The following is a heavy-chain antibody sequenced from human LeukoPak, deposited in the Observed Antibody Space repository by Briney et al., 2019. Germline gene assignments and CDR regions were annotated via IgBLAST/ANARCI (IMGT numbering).Heavy chain of an antibody. V-gene: IGHV3-53*01. D-gene: IGHD3-22*01. Sequence: PGRSLRLSCAASGLTLRSNYTSWVRQPPGKGREWVSVIYSGGSTDYAGSVKGRFTISRDNSKNTLYLQMSSLRAEDTAVYYCARVLYYYDSSGYYALDYWGQGTLVIVSS. CDR1: GLTLRSNY. CDR3: ARVLYYYDSSGYYALDY. J-gene: IGHJ4*02. CDR2: IYSGGST.